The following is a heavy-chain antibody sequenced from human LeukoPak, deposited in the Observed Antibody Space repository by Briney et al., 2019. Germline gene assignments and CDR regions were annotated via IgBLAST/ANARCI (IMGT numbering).Heavy chain of an antibody. CDR1: GFTVSSNY. Sequence: GGSLRLSCAASGFTVSSNYMSWVRQAPGKGLEWVSVIYSGGTTYYADSVKGRFTISRDNSKNTLYLQMNRLRAEDTAVYYCARVRVTVTTLDYWGQGALVTVSS. CDR3: ARVRVTVTTLDY. J-gene: IGHJ4*02. CDR2: IYSGGTT. V-gene: IGHV3-66*01. D-gene: IGHD4-17*01.